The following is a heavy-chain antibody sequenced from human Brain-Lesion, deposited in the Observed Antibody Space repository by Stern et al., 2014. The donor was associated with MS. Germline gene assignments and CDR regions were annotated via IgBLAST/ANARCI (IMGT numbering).Heavy chain of an antibody. J-gene: IGHJ1*01. D-gene: IGHD6-19*01. CDR3: AKWPHHISVAGTRYFQH. Sequence: EVQLVESGGGLVQPGGSLRLSCAASGFSFSTYAMSWVRQTPGKGLQWVSVISGRGSPTYYADSVKGRFTISRDNSRNTHFSSLNSMRAYDTAVYYCAKWPHHISVAGTRYFQHWGQGTLVTVSS. CDR2: ISGRGSPT. V-gene: IGHV3-23*04. CDR1: GFSFSTYA.